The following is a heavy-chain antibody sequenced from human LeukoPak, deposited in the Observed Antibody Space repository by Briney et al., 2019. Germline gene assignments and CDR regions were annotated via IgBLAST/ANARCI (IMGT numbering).Heavy chain of an antibody. J-gene: IGHJ3*02. Sequence: GSLRLSCAASGLTFSSYSMNWVRQAPGKGLEWVSSISSSSSYIYYADSVKGRFTISRDNAKNSLYLQMNSLRAEDTAVYYCARGGRLDAFDIWGQGTMVTDSS. CDR3: ARGGRLDAFDI. CDR1: GLTFSSYS. CDR2: ISSSSSYI. V-gene: IGHV3-21*01. D-gene: IGHD3-16*01.